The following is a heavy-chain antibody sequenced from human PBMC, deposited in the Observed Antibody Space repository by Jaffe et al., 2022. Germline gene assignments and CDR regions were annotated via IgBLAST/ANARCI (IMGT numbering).Heavy chain of an antibody. J-gene: IGHJ6*03. Sequence: QVQLQESGPGLVKPSETLSLTCAVSGYSISSGYYWGWIRQPPGKGLEWIASIYHSGSTSYNPSLKSRVTISVDTSKNQFSLRLSSVTAADTAVYYCARNGGSGSYPPYYYYYMDVWGKGTTVTVSS. CDR3: ARNGGSGSYPPYYYYYMDV. D-gene: IGHD3-10*01. V-gene: IGHV4-38-2*01. CDR2: IYHSGST. CDR1: GYSISSGYY.